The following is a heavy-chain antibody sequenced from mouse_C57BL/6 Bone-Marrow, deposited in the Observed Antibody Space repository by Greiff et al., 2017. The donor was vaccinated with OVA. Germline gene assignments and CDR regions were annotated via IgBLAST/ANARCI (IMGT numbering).Heavy chain of an antibody. Sequence: EVKVVESGPELVKPGASVKISCKASGYTFTDYYMNWVKQSHGKSLEWIGDINPNNGGTSYNQKFKGKATLTVDKSSSTAYMELRSLTSEDSAVYYCARGDGSPYFDYWGQGTTLTVAS. CDR2: INPNNGGT. CDR3: ARGDGSPYFDY. J-gene: IGHJ2*01. V-gene: IGHV1-26*01. D-gene: IGHD1-1*01. CDR1: GYTFTDYY.